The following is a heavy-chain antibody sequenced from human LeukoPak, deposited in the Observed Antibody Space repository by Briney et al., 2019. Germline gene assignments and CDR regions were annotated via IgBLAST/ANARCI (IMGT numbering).Heavy chain of an antibody. CDR1: GFTFSSYW. V-gene: IGHV3-74*01. CDR2: INSDGSST. Sequence: PGGSLRLSCAASGFTFSSYWMHWVRQSPGKGLVGVSGINSDGSSTSYADSVKGRFTISRDNAKNTVYLQMNGLRAGDTAVYHCATSRTFDYWGQGTLVTVSS. CDR3: ATSRTFDY. J-gene: IGHJ4*02.